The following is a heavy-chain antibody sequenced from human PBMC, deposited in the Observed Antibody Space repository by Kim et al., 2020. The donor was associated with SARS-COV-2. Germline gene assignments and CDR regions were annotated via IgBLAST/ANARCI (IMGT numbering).Heavy chain of an antibody. J-gene: IGHJ6*01. V-gene: IGHV4-34*01. D-gene: IGHD6-13*01. CDR1: GGSFSGYY. CDR3: ARVDSSSWGSFYYYYYGM. Sequence: SETLSLTCAVYGGSFSGYYWSWIRQPPGKGLEWIGEINHSGSTNYNPSLKSRVTISVDTSKNQFSLKLSSVTAADTAVYYCARVDSSSWGSFYYYYYGM. CDR2: INHSGST.